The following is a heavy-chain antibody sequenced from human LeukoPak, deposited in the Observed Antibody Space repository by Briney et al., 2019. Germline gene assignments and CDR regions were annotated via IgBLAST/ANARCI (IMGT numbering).Heavy chain of an antibody. CDR3: AKEGTPQVSTWYDL. J-gene: IGHJ5*02. V-gene: IGHV3-30*18. CDR2: ISYEGGTQ. D-gene: IGHD3-10*01. Sequence: PGGSLRLSCAASGVTLSPYGMHWVRQAPGKGLEWVAVISYEGGTQHYADSVKGRFINSRDNPRNTLYLQMNILRTEDTAVYYCAKEGTPQVSTWYDLWGQGTQVIVSS. CDR1: GVTLSPYG.